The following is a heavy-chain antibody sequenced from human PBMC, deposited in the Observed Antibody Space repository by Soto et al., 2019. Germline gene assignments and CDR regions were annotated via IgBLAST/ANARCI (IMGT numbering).Heavy chain of an antibody. CDR1: GFTFDDYT. D-gene: IGHD6-6*01. CDR3: AKERSSSHYYYYGMDV. Sequence: GGSLRLSCAASGFTFDDYTMHWVRQAPGKGLEWVSLISWDGGSTYYADSVKGRFTISRDNSKNSLYLQMNSLRTEDTALYYCAKERSSSHYYYYGMDVWGQGTTVTVSS. J-gene: IGHJ6*02. CDR2: ISWDGGST. V-gene: IGHV3-43*01.